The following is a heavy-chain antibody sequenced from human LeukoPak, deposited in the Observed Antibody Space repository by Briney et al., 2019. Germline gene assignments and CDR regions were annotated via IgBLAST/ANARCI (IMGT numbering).Heavy chain of an antibody. Sequence: ASAKVSCKASGGTFSSYAISWVRQAPGQGLEWMGGIIPIFGTANYAQKFQGRVTITADESTSTAYMELSSLRSEDTAVYYCARDRDWAGYSYGFYYWGQGTLVTVSS. J-gene: IGHJ4*02. V-gene: IGHV1-69*01. CDR1: GGTFSSYA. CDR3: ARDRDWAGYSYGFYY. CDR2: IIPIFGTA. D-gene: IGHD5-18*01.